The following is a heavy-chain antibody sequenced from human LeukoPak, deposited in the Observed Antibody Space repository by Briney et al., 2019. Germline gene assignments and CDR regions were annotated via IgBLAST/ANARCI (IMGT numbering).Heavy chain of an antibody. D-gene: IGHD3-22*01. CDR3: ARVGKDKHNYYDSSGYYYVYYFDY. Sequence: PSETLSLTCTVSGGSISSYYWSWIRQPPGKGLEWIGYIYYSGSTNYNPSLKSRVTISVDTSKNQFSLKLSSVTAADTAVYYCARVGKDKHNYYDSSGYYYVYYFDYWGQGTLVTVSS. CDR1: GGSISSYY. CDR2: IYYSGST. J-gene: IGHJ4*02. V-gene: IGHV4-59*01.